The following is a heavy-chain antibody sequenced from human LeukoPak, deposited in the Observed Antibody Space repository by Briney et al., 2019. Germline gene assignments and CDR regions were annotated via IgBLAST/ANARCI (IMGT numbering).Heavy chain of an antibody. CDR1: GFIFSDHW. CDR2: MKQGGSEK. V-gene: IGHV3-7*01. CDR3: ARDKGRSIAAAGTFDY. D-gene: IGHD6-13*01. Sequence: PGGSLRLSCAASGFIFSDHWMNWVRQAPGKGLEWVASMKQGGSEKYYVDSVRGRFTVSRDDAQNSLFLEMNSLRVEDTAVYYCARDKGRSIAAAGTFDYWGQGTLVTVSS. J-gene: IGHJ4*02.